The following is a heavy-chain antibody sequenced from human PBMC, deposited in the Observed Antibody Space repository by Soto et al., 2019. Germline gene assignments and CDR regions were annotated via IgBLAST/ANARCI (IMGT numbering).Heavy chain of an antibody. V-gene: IGHV4-34*01. CDR2: IYHSGSF. CDR1: GGSFNSYY. CDR3: AREGFTSDGYVLPPDH. Sequence: PSETLSLTCGVSGGSFNSYYWSWIRQSPGKKLEWIGEIYHSGSFNYNPSLASRVTISVDTSKRQFSLKLYSVTAADTAVYYCAREGFTSDGYVLPPDHWGQGTLVTVSS. D-gene: IGHD5-12*01. J-gene: IGHJ4*02.